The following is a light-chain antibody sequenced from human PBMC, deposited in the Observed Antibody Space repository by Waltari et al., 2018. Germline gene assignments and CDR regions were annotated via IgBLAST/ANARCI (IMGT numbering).Light chain of an antibody. CDR3: AAYASANTLL. CDR2: EVT. Sequence: QSALTQPASVSGSPGQSITISCTGTSDDIGNYRYVSWYQQHSGGAPKLILYEVTNRPSGVSDRFSGSNSGNTASLTISGLQTEDEADYYCAAYASANTLLFGGGTQLTVL. V-gene: IGLV2-14*01. J-gene: IGLJ2*01. CDR1: SDDIGNYRY.